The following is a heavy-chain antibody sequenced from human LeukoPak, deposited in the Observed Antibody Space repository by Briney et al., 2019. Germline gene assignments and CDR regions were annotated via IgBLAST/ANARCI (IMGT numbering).Heavy chain of an antibody. CDR3: ARLLYSSGWYSYFDY. Sequence: SETLSLTCTVSGGSISSYYWSWIRQPPGKGLEWIEYIYYSGSTNYNPSLKSRVTISVDTSKNQFSLKLSSVTAADTAVYYCARLLYSSGWYSYFDYWGQGTLVAVSS. J-gene: IGHJ4*02. CDR2: IYYSGST. CDR1: GGSISSYY. D-gene: IGHD6-19*01. V-gene: IGHV4-59*01.